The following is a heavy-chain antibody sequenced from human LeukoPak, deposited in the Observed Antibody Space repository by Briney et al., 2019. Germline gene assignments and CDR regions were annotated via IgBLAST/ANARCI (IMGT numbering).Heavy chain of an antibody. CDR2: IYTSGST. D-gene: IGHD6-13*01. Sequence: SETLSLTCAVSGGSISSYYWSWIRQPAGKGLEWIGRIYTSGSTNYNPSLKSRVTMSVDTSKNQFSLKLSSVTAADTAVYYCARDGYSSSWHFFDYWGQGTLVTVSS. CDR1: GGSISSYY. CDR3: ARDGYSSSWHFFDY. J-gene: IGHJ4*02. V-gene: IGHV4-4*07.